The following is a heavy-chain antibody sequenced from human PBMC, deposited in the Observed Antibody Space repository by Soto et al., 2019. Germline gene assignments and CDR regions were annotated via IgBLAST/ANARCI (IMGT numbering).Heavy chain of an antibody. CDR1: GGTFSSYA. D-gene: IGHD6-19*01. Sequence: SVKVSCKASGGTFSSYAISWVRQAPGQGLEWMGGIIPIFGTANYAQKFQGRVTITADESTSTAYMELSSLRSEDTAVYYCARGDRIAVAGTSHYGMDVSGQGTTVTVSS. CDR2: IIPIFGTA. CDR3: ARGDRIAVAGTSHYGMDV. J-gene: IGHJ6*02. V-gene: IGHV1-69*13.